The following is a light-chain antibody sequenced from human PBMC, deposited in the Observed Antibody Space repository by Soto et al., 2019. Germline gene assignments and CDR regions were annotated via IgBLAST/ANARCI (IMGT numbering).Light chain of an antibody. CDR3: GTWDYSVTAFV. CDR2: TNN. Sequence: QSVLTQPPSVSAAPGEKVTISCSGRTSNIVNNFVSWYRQLPGAAPQLRIHTNNKRPSGVSDLFSGSKSGSSATLGITGLQTGNEAHYYCGTWDYSVTAFVFGGGTKLTVL. V-gene: IGLV1-51*01. CDR1: TSNIVNNF. J-gene: IGLJ2*01.